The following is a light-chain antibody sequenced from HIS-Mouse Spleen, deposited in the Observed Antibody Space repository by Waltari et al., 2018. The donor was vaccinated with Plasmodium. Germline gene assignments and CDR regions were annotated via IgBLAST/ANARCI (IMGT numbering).Light chain of an antibody. CDR1: SRDVGSYDL. Sequence: QSALTQPACVTGSPGPSITISCTGTSRDVGSYDLVSGYQQQPGKAPKLMIYEGSKRPSGVSHRFTGSKSGNTASLTISGLQAEDEADYYCCSYAGSSTFVVFGGGTKLTVL. V-gene: IGLV2-23*03. CDR3: CSYAGSSTFVV. J-gene: IGLJ2*01. CDR2: EGS.